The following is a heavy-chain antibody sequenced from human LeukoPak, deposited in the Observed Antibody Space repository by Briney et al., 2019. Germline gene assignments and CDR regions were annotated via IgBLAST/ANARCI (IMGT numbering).Heavy chain of an antibody. CDR3: AELGITMIGGV. D-gene: IGHD3-10*02. CDR2: ISPGSTYI. Sequence: GGSLRLSCAASGFTFNTYTMNWVRQTPGKGLEWVSSISPGSTYIYYADSVKGRFTISRDNAKNSLYLQMNSLRAEDTAVYYCAELGITMIGGVWGKGTTVTISS. J-gene: IGHJ6*04. CDR1: GFTFNTYT. V-gene: IGHV3-21*01.